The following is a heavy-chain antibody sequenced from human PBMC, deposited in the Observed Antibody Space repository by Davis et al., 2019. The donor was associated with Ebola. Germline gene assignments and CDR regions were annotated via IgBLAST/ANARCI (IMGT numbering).Heavy chain of an antibody. V-gene: IGHV3-30-3*01. D-gene: IGHD3-9*01. CDR2: ISYDGSNK. CDR1: GFTSSSYA. Sequence: GESLKISCAASGFTSSSYAMHWVRQAPGKGLEWVAVISYDGSNKYYADSVKGRFTISRDNSKNTLYLQMNSLRAEDTAVYYCARCGLRYFDWSPPGYYFDYWGQGTLVTVSS. J-gene: IGHJ4*02. CDR3: ARCGLRYFDWSPPGYYFDY.